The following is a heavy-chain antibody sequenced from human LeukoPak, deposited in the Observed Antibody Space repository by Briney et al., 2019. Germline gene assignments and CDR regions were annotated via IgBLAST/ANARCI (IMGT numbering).Heavy chain of an antibody. Sequence: GGSLRLSCAASGFTVSSNYMNWVRQAPGKGLEWVSAISGSGGSTYYADSVKGRFTISRDNSKNTLYLQMNSLRAEDTAVYYCAKAHDFWSGYNWFDPWGQGTLVTVSS. J-gene: IGHJ5*02. CDR3: AKAHDFWSGYNWFDP. V-gene: IGHV3-23*01. CDR2: ISGSGGST. D-gene: IGHD3-3*01. CDR1: GFTVSSNY.